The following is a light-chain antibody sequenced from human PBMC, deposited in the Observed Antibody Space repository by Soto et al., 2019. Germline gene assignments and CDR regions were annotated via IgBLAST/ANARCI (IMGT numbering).Light chain of an antibody. J-gene: IGKJ2*01. V-gene: IGKV1-33*01. CDR3: QQYDNLPLT. CDR2: DAS. CDR1: QDISNY. Sequence: DIQMTQSPSSLSASVGDRVTITCQASQDISNYLNWYQQKPGKAPKLLIYDASNLETGVPSRSSGSGSGTDFTFTISSLEPEDIATYYCQQYDNLPLTFGQATKLEIK.